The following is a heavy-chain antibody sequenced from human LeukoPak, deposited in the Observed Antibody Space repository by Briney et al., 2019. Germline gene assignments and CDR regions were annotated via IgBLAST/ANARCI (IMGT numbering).Heavy chain of an antibody. Sequence: GGSLRLSCAASGFTFSSYAMSWVRQAPGKGLEWVSAISGSGGSTFYADSEKGRFTISRDTSKNTLYLQMNSLRAEDTAVYYCAKEGADFWSGYYFGYWGQGTLVTVSS. J-gene: IGHJ4*02. CDR3: AKEGADFWSGYYFGY. CDR1: GFTFSSYA. V-gene: IGHV3-23*01. CDR2: ISGSGGST. D-gene: IGHD3-3*01.